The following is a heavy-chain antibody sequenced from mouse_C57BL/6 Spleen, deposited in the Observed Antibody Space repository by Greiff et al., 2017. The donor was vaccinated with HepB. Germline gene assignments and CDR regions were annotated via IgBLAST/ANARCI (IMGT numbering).Heavy chain of an antibody. CDR3: AGLHSFAY. Sequence: VKPGASVKLSCKASGYTFTSYWMQWVKQRPGQGLEWIGEIDPSDSYTNYNQKFKGKATLTVDTSSSTAYMQLSSLTSEDSAVYYCAGLHSFAYWGQGTLVTVSA. D-gene: IGHD2-4*01. CDR2: IDPSDSYT. J-gene: IGHJ3*01. V-gene: IGHV1-50*01. CDR1: GYTFTSYW.